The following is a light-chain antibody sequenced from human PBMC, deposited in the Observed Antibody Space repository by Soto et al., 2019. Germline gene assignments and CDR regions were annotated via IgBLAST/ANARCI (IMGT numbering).Light chain of an antibody. Sequence: AIRMTQSPSSLSASTGDRVTITCRASQGISSYLAWYQQKPGKAPKLLIYAASTLQSGVPSRLSGSGSGTDFTLTISTLQSEDVATSDCQQYYSYPRTFGQGTKVEIK. CDR1: QGISSY. V-gene: IGKV1-8*01. CDR3: QQYYSYPRT. J-gene: IGKJ1*01. CDR2: AAS.